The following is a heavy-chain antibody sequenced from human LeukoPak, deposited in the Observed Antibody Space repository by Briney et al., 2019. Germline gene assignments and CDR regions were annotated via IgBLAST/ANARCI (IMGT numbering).Heavy chain of an antibody. CDR2: IWSDGTNS. V-gene: IGHV3-33*06. Sequence: PGRSLRLSCATSGFTFSHYGMHWVRQAPGKGLEWVAVIWSDGTNSFYGDPVKGRFTISRDNFQRTVYLQMNSLRAEDTAVHYCAKDAQRGFDYSNSLDKWGQGTLVTVSS. CDR1: GFTFSHYG. CDR3: AKDAQRGFDYSNSLDK. D-gene: IGHD4-11*01. J-gene: IGHJ4*02.